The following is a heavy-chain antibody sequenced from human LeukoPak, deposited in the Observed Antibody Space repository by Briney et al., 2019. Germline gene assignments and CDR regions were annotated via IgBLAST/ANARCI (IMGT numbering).Heavy chain of an antibody. J-gene: IGHJ4*02. CDR1: GFSFSSNW. V-gene: IGHV3-7*04. CDR3: ARDRGWLQHDY. CDR2: IKEDGSDK. D-gene: IGHD5-24*01. Sequence: PGGSLRLSCAASGFSFSSNWMSWVRQAPGKGLEWVANIKEDGSDKYYVDSVKGRFTISRDNAKNSLFLQMNSLRVEDTAVYYCARDRGWLQHDYWGQGALVTVSS.